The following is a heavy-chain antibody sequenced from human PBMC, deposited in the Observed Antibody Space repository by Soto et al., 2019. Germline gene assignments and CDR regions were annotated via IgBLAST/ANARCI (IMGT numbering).Heavy chain of an antibody. J-gene: IGHJ6*02. CDR1: GFTVSSYA. CDR3: ARGGVTMVRGAITKHYYYYYGMDV. D-gene: IGHD3-10*01. V-gene: IGHV3-23*01. Sequence: PWGSVRLSCAASGFTVSSYAMGGFRKTPGKGLEWVSAISGSGGSTYYADSVKGRFTISRDNSKNTLYLQMNSLRAEDTAVYYCARGGVTMVRGAITKHYYYYYGMDVWGQGTTVTVSS. CDR2: ISGSGGST.